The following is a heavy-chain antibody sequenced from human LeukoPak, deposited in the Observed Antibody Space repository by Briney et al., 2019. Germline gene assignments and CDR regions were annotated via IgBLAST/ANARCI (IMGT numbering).Heavy chain of an antibody. D-gene: IGHD2-2*01. CDR2: INPSGGST. J-gene: IGHJ4*02. V-gene: IGHV1-46*01. CDR3: ARGPFGGVPAAKPMISFDY. Sequence: GASVKVSCKASGYTFTSNYMHWLRQAPGQGLEWMGVINPSGGSTIYAQKFQGRVTMTRDMSTSTDYMELRSLRSDDTAVYYCARGPFGGVPAAKPMISFDYWGQGTLVTVSS. CDR1: GYTFTSNY.